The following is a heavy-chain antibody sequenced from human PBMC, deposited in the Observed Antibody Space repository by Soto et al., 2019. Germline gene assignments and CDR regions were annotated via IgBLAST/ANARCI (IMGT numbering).Heavy chain of an antibody. J-gene: IGHJ4*02. CDR2: ISAYNGNT. CDR1: GYTFTSYG. CDR3: ARDTSYGGYQEGSFDY. D-gene: IGHD5-12*01. Sequence: GASVKVSCKASGYTFTSYGISWVRQAPGQGLEWMGWISAYNGNTNYAQKLQGRVTMTTDTSTSTAYMELRSLSSDDTAVYYCARDTSYGGYQEGSFDYWGQGTLVTVSS. V-gene: IGHV1-18*01.